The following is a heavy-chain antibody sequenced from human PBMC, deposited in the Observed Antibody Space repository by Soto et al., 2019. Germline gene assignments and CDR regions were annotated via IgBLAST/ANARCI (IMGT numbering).Heavy chain of an antibody. CDR1: GFSFTTYG. CDR2: TSFDGSYK. V-gene: IGHV3-30*18. Sequence: QVQLVESGGGVVQPGRSLRLSCAASGFSFTTYGMHWVRQAPGKGLEWVAVTSFDGSYKSDADSVKGRFTISSDNSKNTLYVQMNSLRPEDTAVYYCAKDSGFYYYGMDVWGQGTTVTVSS. CDR3: AKDSGFYYYGMDV. J-gene: IGHJ6*02.